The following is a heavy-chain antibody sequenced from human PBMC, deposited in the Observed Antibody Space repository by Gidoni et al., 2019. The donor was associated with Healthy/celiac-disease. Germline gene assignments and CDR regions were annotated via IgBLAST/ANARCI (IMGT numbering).Heavy chain of an antibody. CDR2: ISSSSSTI. Sequence: EVQLVESGGGLVQPGGSLRLSCAASGFTFSSDSMNWVRQAPGKGLGWVSYISSSSSTIYYADSVKGRFTISRDNAKNSLYLQMNSLRDEDTAVYYCARDIPYWVQDYYDSREPHWFDPWGQGTLVTVSS. V-gene: IGHV3-48*02. CDR1: GFTFSSDS. CDR3: ARDIPYWVQDYYDSREPHWFDP. D-gene: IGHD3-22*01. J-gene: IGHJ5*02.